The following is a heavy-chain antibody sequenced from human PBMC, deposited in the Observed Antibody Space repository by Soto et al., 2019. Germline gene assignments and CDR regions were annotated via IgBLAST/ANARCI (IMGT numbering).Heavy chain of an antibody. D-gene: IGHD5-12*01. CDR3: ARVAADIASWLDP. CDR2: IIPIFGTA. V-gene: IGHV1-69*06. Sequence: ASVNVSCKASGGTFSSYAISWVRQAPGQGLEWMGGIIPIFGTANYAQKFQGRVTISVDTPKNQLSLKLNSVTAADTAVYYCARVAADIASWLDPWGQGTLVTVSS. J-gene: IGHJ5*02. CDR1: GGTFSSYA.